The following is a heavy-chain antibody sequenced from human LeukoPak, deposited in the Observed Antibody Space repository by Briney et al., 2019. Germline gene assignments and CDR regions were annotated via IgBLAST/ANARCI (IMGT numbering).Heavy chain of an antibody. CDR3: ARDLMGATHYFQH. J-gene: IGHJ1*01. Sequence: PGGSLRLSCAASGFTFSSYWMNWVRQAPGKGLEWVANIKQDGSEKNYVDSVKGRFTISRDNAKNSLYLQMNSLRAEDTAVYYCARDLMGATHYFQHWGQGTLVTVSS. CDR2: IKQDGSEK. V-gene: IGHV3-7*01. D-gene: IGHD1-26*01. CDR1: GFTFSSYW.